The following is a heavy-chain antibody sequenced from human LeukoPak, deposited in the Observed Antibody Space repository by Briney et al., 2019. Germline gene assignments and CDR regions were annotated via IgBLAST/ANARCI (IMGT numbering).Heavy chain of an antibody. CDR2: ISYDGSNK. V-gene: IGHV3-30-3*02. CDR1: GFTFSSYA. D-gene: IGHD6-19*01. Sequence: GRSLRLSCAAPGFTFSSYAMHWVRQAPGKGLEWVAVISYDGSNKYYADSVKGRFTISRDNSKNSLYLQMNSLTVEDTAVYYCAKNRSGWYYLDYWGQGTLVTVSS. J-gene: IGHJ4*02. CDR3: AKNRSGWYYLDY.